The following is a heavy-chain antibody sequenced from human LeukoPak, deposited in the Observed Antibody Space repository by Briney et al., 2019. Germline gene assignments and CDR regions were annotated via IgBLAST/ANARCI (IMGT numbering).Heavy chain of an antibody. D-gene: IGHD5-24*01. Sequence: ASVKVSCKASGYTFTSYDINWVRQATGQGLEWMGGIIPIFGTANYAQKFQGRVTITADESTSTAYMELSSLRSEDTAVYYCATGAGLQLRTPPDYWGQGTLVTVSS. CDR2: IIPIFGTA. V-gene: IGHV1-69*13. CDR1: GYTFTSYD. J-gene: IGHJ4*02. CDR3: ATGAGLQLRTPPDY.